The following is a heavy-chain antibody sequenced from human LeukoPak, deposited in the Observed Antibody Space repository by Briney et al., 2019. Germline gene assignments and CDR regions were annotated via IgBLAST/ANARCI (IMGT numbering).Heavy chain of an antibody. CDR3: ARVDYSSGWLYNFFDP. CDR2: ISPYNGNT. CDR1: GYTFTSYG. Sequence: GASVKVSCKASGYTFTSYGISWVRQAPGQGLEWMGWISPYNGNTNYAQKLQGRVTMTTDTSTSTAYMELRSLRSDDTAVYYCARVDYSSGWLYNFFDPWGQGTLVTVSS. V-gene: IGHV1-18*01. D-gene: IGHD6-19*01. J-gene: IGHJ5*02.